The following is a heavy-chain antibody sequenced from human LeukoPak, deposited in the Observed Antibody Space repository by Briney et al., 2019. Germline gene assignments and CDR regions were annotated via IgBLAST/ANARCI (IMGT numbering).Heavy chain of an antibody. V-gene: IGHV3-30-3*01. Sequence: PGGSLRLSCAASGFTFSSYAMHWVRQAPGKGLEWVAVISYDGSNKYYADSVKGRFTISRDNSKNTLYLQMNSLRAEDTAVYYCATVVLWFGEFFDYWGQGTLVTVSS. CDR1: GFTFSSYA. CDR2: ISYDGSNK. CDR3: ATVVLWFGEFFDY. J-gene: IGHJ4*02. D-gene: IGHD3-10*01.